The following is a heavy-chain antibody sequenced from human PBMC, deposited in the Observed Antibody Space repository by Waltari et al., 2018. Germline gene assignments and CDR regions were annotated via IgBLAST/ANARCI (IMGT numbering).Heavy chain of an antibody. CDR1: GFTFSSYE. Sequence: EVQLVESGGGLVQPGGSLRLSCAASGFTFSSYEMNWVRQAPGKGLEWVSYISSSGSTIYYADSVKGRFTISRDNAKNSLYLQMNSLRAEDTAVYYCRHSSSSASDAFDIWGQGTMVTVSS. CDR2: ISSSGSTI. V-gene: IGHV3-48*03. D-gene: IGHD6-6*01. CDR3: RHSSSSASDAFDI. J-gene: IGHJ3*02.